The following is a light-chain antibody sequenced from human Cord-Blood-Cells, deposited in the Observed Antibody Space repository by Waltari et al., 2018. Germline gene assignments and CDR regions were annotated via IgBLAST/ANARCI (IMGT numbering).Light chain of an antibody. CDR2: AAS. Sequence: DIQMIQSPSSLSASVGDRVTITCRASQGISNSLAWYQQKPGKAPKLLLYAASRLESGVPSRFSGRGSGTDYTLTISSLQPEDFATYYCQQYYSTPPKFGQGTKVEIK. CDR3: QQYYSTPPK. V-gene: IGKV1-NL1*01. CDR1: QGISNS. J-gene: IGKJ1*01.